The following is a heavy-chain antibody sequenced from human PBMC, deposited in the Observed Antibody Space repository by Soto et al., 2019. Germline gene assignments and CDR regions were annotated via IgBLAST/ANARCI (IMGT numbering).Heavy chain of an antibody. V-gene: IGHV2-70*01. CDR1: GFSLSTSGMC. J-gene: IGHJ4*02. CDR3: ARTRVPYYYDSSGYNYFDY. D-gene: IGHD3-22*01. Sequence: GSGPTLVNPTQPLTLTCTFSGFSLSTSGMCVSWIRQPPGKALEWLALIDWDDDKYYSTSLKTRLTISKDTSKNQVVLTMTNMDPVDTATYYCARTRVPYYYDSSGYNYFDYWGQGTLVTVSS. CDR2: IDWDDDK.